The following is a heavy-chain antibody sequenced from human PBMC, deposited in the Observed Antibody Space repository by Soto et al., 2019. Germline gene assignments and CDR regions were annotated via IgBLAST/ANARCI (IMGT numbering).Heavy chain of an antibody. J-gene: IGHJ4*02. CDR1: GFTFSDHY. D-gene: IGHD3-16*01. V-gene: IGHV3-72*01. CDR3: ARATVGTYYFDY. Sequence: EVQLVESGGGLVQPGGSLRLSCAASGFTFSDHYMDWVRRAPGKGLEWVGRTRDKTNSYTTEYAASVKGRFTISRDDSKSSLYLQMNSLKTEDTAVYYCARATVGTYYFDYWGQGTLVTVSS. CDR2: TRDKTNSYTT.